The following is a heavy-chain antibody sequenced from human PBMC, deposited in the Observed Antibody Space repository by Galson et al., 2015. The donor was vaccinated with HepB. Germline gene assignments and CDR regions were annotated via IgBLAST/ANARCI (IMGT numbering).Heavy chain of an antibody. V-gene: IGHV3-74*01. J-gene: IGHJ6*02. CDR3: HTTTVTTGYYAMDV. CDR2: INSDGRTT. Sequence: SLRLSCAASGFTFSSYVMHWVRQAPGKGLVWVSRINSDGRTTSYAASVKGRFTISRDNAKNTLFLHMNSLRAEDTAVYYCHTTTVTTGYYAMDVWGQGTTVTVSS. D-gene: IGHD4-17*01. CDR1: GFTFSSYV.